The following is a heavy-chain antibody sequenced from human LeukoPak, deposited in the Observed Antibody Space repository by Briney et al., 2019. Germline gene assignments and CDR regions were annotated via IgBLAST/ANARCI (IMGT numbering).Heavy chain of an antibody. J-gene: IGHJ2*01. Sequence: GGSLRLSCAASGFTFSSYSMNWVRQAPGKGLEWVSSISSTSGYIYYADSGKGRFTISRDNAKNSVYLQMNSLRAEDTAVYYCARDRVGYWYFDLWGRGTLVTVSS. D-gene: IGHD3-10*01. V-gene: IGHV3-21*01. CDR2: ISSTSGYI. CDR3: ARDRVGYWYFDL. CDR1: GFTFSSYS.